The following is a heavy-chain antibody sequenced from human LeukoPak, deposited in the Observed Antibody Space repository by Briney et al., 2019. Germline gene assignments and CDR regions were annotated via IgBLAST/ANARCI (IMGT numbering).Heavy chain of an antibody. CDR2: IYYSGST. CDR3: ARNVSRGEPGGAFDI. J-gene: IGHJ3*02. Sequence: SETLSLTCTVSGGAISGRRDYWGWIRQPPGKGLEWIASIYYSGSTHYNPSLMSRVTISVDTSRNQFSLELRTATAADSAIYYCARNVSRGEPGGAFDIWGQGTMVTVSS. CDR1: GGAISGRRDY. V-gene: IGHV4-39*01. D-gene: IGHD3-16*01.